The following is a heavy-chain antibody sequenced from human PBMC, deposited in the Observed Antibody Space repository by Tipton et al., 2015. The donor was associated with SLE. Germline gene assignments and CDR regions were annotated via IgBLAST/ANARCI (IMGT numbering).Heavy chain of an antibody. V-gene: IGHV3-74*01. J-gene: IGHJ4*02. Sequence: GSLRLSCAASGFTFSRYWMHWVRQAPGKGLVWVSRINTDGTTTTYADSVKGRFTISRDNTKNTLYLQMDSLTAEDTAVYYCAVVLTSIGWGQGTLVTVSS. CDR1: GFTFSRYW. D-gene: IGHD3-22*01. CDR2: INTDGTTT. CDR3: AVVLTSIG.